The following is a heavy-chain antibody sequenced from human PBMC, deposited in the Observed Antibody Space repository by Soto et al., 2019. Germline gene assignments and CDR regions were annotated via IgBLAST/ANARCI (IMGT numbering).Heavy chain of an antibody. CDR2: IYYSRST. V-gene: IGHV4-31*03. CDR1: GGSISSGGYY. D-gene: IGHD3-3*01. CDR3: SRGLSGYETMPYYFDS. J-gene: IGHJ4*02. Sequence: SETLSLTCTVSGGSISSGGYYWSWIRQHPGKGLEWIGYIYYSRSTYYNPSLKSRVTISVDTSKNQFSLKLSSVTAAETAVYFCSRGLSGYETMPYYFDSWGQGTLVTVSS.